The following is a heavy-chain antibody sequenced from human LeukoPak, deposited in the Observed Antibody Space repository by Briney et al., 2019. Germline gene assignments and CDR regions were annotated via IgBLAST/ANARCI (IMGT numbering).Heavy chain of an antibody. V-gene: IGHV1-18*01. Sequence: ASLKVSRKASLYTFTIYGISSVRQAPGQGLGWMGWTSAYNGNTNYAQKLQGRVTMTTDTSTSTVYMELRSLRSDDTAVYYCARGQASSIAAAHLFDYWGQGTLVTVSS. D-gene: IGHD6-25*01. CDR3: ARGQASSIAAAHLFDY. CDR1: LYTFTIYG. J-gene: IGHJ4*02. CDR2: TSAYNGNT.